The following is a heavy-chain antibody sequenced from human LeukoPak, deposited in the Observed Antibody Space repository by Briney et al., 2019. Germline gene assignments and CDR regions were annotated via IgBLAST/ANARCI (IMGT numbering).Heavy chain of an antibody. CDR2: IYPGDSDT. CDR1: GYSFTNYW. D-gene: IGHD4-11*01. V-gene: IGHV5-51*01. CDR3: ARWSLVYSNYAGYFGS. J-gene: IGHJ4*02. Sequence: GESLRISCEGSGYSFTNYWIGWVRQMPGKGLEWMGIIYPGDSDTKYSPSFQGQVTISADKSISTAYLQWSSLKASDSAMYYCARWSLVYSNYAGYFGSWGQGTLVTVSS.